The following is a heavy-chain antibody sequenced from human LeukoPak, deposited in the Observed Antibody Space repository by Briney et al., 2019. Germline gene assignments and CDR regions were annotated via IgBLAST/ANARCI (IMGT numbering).Heavy chain of an antibody. CDR3: ARWRSIAARRNYYYYMDV. D-gene: IGHD6-6*01. CDR2: ISGSGGDT. CDR1: GFTFSSYP. Sequence: GGFLRLSCAASGFTFSSYPMSWVRQAPGKGLEWVSAISGSGGDTYYADSVKGRFTISRDNSKNTLYLQINSLRAEDTAVYYCARWRSIAARRNYYYYMDVWGKGTTVTVSS. J-gene: IGHJ6*03. V-gene: IGHV3-23*01.